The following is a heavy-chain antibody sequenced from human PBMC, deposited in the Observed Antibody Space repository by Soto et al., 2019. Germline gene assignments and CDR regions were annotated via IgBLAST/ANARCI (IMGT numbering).Heavy chain of an antibody. CDR3: ARDGDCISTSCSLFVGMDV. Sequence: SVKVSCKASGYTFTNYGISWVRQAPGQGLEWMGGIIPIFGTANYAQKFQGRVTITADESTSTAYMELSSLRSEDTAVYYCARDGDCISTSCSLFVGMDVWG. CDR2: IIPIFGTA. D-gene: IGHD2-2*01. CDR1: GYTFTNYG. V-gene: IGHV1-69*13. J-gene: IGHJ6*02.